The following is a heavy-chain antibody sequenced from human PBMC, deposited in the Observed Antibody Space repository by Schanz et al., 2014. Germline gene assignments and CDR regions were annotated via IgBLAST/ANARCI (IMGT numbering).Heavy chain of an antibody. V-gene: IGHV3-7*01. J-gene: IGHJ3*02. CDR1: GFTFSDSW. CDR3: ARLGRMGAFDI. CDR2: IKQDGSER. Sequence: EVQLVESEGGLVQPGGSLRLSCAASGFTFSDSWMHWVRQAPGKGLEWVANIKQDGSERYYVDSVKGRFTISRDNAKNSLYLQMNSLRAEDTAVYYCARLGRMGAFDIWGQGTMVTVSS. D-gene: IGHD2-8*01.